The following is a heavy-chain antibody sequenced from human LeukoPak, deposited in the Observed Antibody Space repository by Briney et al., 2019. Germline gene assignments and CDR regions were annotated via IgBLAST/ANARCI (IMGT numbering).Heavy chain of an antibody. CDR3: ARVIGWSLFDC. V-gene: IGHV3-33*08. Sequence: GRSLRLSCAASGFTFSRYAMHWVRQAPGKGLEWVAVIWYDGSKEYLADSVKGRFTTSRDNSKNTLYLQMSDLRAEDTAVYYCARVIGWSLFDCWGQGTLVTVSS. CDR2: IWYDGSKE. D-gene: IGHD2-15*01. J-gene: IGHJ4*02. CDR1: GFTFSRYA.